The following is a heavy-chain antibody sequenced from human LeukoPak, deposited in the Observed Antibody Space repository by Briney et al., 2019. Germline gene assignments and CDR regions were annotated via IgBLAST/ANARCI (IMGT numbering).Heavy chain of an antibody. CDR2: IYTSGST. CDR3: ARGRIKRYCSGGSCYGGKGWFDP. J-gene: IGHJ5*02. Sequence: SETLSLTCTVSGGSISSYYWSWIRQPAGKGLEWIGRIYTSGSTNYNPSLKSRVTISVDTSKNQFSLKLSSVTAADTAVYYCARGRIKRYCSGGSCYGGKGWFDPWGQGTLVTVSS. D-gene: IGHD2-15*01. CDR1: GGSISSYY. V-gene: IGHV4-4*07.